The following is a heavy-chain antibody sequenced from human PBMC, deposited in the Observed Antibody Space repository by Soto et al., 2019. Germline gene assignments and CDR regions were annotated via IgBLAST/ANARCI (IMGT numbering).Heavy chain of an antibody. Sequence: EVQLVESGGDLVQPGGSLRLPCAASGFTFTSYWMHWVRQSPGKGLVWVSRINPDGSRTSYADSVKGRFTISRDNAKNTLYLQMNSLGADDTAVYYCARVAVTTYYFDYWGHGTLVTVSS. V-gene: IGHV3-74*01. CDR2: INPDGSRT. J-gene: IGHJ4*01. CDR3: ARVAVTTYYFDY. CDR1: GFTFTSYW. D-gene: IGHD4-17*01.